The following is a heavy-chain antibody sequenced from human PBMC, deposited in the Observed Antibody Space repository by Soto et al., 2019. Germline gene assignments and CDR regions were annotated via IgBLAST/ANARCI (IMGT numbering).Heavy chain of an antibody. V-gene: IGHV3-9*01. D-gene: IGHD1-26*01. Sequence: EVQLVESGGGLVQPGRSLRLSCAASGFTFDDYAMHWVRQAPGKGLEWVSGISWNSGKIGYSDSVKGRFTISRDNANNFLYLQMHSLRREDTAFYYCAKEIVGAINYWGQGTLGTVSS. CDR1: GFTFDDYA. CDR2: ISWNSGKI. J-gene: IGHJ4*02. CDR3: AKEIVGAINY.